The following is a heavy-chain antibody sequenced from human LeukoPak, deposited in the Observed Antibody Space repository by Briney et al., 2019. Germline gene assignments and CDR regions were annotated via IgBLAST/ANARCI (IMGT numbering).Heavy chain of an antibody. CDR2: INHSGST. CDR1: GGSFSGYY. D-gene: IGHD6-13*01. V-gene: IGHV4-34*01. J-gene: IGHJ4*02. CDR3: ARGDSALIAAAGYFDY. Sequence: PSETLSLTCAVYGGSFSGYYWSWIRQPPGKGLEWIGEINHSGSTNCNPSLKSRVSISVDKSKNQFSLKLSSVTAADTAVYYCARGDSALIAAAGYFDYWGQGTLVTVSS.